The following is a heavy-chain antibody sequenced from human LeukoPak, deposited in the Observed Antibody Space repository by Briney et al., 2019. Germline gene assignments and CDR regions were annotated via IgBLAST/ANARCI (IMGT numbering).Heavy chain of an antibody. V-gene: IGHV4-38-2*02. CDR1: GYSISSGYY. D-gene: IGHD2-2*03. J-gene: IGHJ5*02. CDR3: ARDLGYCSSTSCYGWLDP. CDR2: IYHSGST. Sequence: SETLSLTCAVSGYSISSGYYWGWIRQPPGKGLEWIGSIYHSGSTYYNPSLKSRVTISVDTSKNQFSLKLSSVTAADTAVYYCARDLGYCSSTSCYGWLDPWGQGTLVTVSS.